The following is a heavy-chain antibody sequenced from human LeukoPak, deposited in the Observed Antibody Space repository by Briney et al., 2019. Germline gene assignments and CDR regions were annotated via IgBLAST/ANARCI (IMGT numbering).Heavy chain of an antibody. J-gene: IGHJ3*02. Sequence: QPGRSLRLSCAASGFTFSSYGMHWVRQAPGKGLEWVAVISYDGSNKYYADSVKGRFTISRDNSKNTLYLQMNSLRAEDTAVYYCAKDRGGDGYKEAFDIWGQGTMVTVSS. D-gene: IGHD5-24*01. V-gene: IGHV3-30*18. CDR2: ISYDGSNK. CDR3: AKDRGGDGYKEAFDI. CDR1: GFTFSSYG.